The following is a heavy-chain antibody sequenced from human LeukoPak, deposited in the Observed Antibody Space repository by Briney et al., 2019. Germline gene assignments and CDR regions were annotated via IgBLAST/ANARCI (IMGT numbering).Heavy chain of an antibody. V-gene: IGHV4-31*03. CDR2: IYYSGRT. CDR3: ARANCGSGSCYSDY. J-gene: IGHJ4*02. Sequence: PSETLSLTCTVSGGSFSSGGYYWSWIRQHPGKGLEWIGYIYYSGRTCYNPSLKSRVTISVDTSKNQFSLKLKSVTAADTAVYYCARANCGSGSCYSDYWGQGTLVTVS. CDR1: GGSFSSGGYY. D-gene: IGHD2-15*01.